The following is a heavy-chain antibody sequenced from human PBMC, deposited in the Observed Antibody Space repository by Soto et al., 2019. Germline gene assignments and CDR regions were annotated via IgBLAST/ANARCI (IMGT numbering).Heavy chain of an antibody. D-gene: IGHD5-12*01. CDR1: GGTFSSYT. CDR3: ARDALPSGYDDRPYYYYYMDV. J-gene: IGHJ6*03. Sequence: QVQLVQSGAEVKKPGSSVKVSCKASGGTFSSYTISWVRQAPGQGLEWMGRIIPILGIANYAQKFQVRVTITADKSTSTAYMELSSLRSEDTAVYYCARDALPSGYDDRPYYYYYMDVWGKGTTVTVSS. CDR2: IIPILGIA. V-gene: IGHV1-69*08.